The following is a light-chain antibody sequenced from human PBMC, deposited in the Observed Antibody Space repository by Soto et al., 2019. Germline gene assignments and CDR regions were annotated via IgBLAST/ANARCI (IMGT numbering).Light chain of an antibody. Sequence: DIQMTQSPSTLSASVGDRVTITCRASQGISNWLAWYQQKPGKAPKLLIYAASSLQSGVPSRFSGSGFGTDFTLTISSLQPEDFATYYCQQANSFPLTFGGGTKVDIK. CDR1: QGISNW. CDR3: QQANSFPLT. J-gene: IGKJ4*01. CDR2: AAS. V-gene: IGKV1-12*01.